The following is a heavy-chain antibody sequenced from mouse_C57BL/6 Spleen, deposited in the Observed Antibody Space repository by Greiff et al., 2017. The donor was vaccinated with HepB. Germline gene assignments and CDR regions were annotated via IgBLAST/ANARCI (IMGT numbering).Heavy chain of an antibody. D-gene: IGHD1-1*01. J-gene: IGHJ4*01. CDR3: TPNYYGSGLYAMDY. CDR1: GFNIKDDY. CDR2: IDPENGDT. Sequence: EVQLQQSGAELVRPGASVKLSCTASGFNIKDDYMHWVKQRPEQGLEWIGWIDPENGDTEYASKFQGKATITADTSSNTAYLQLSSLTSEDTAVYYCTPNYYGSGLYAMDYRGQGTSVTVSS. V-gene: IGHV14-4*01.